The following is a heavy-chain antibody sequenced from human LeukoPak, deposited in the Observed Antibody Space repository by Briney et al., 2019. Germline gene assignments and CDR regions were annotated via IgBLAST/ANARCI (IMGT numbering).Heavy chain of an antibody. CDR2: IGSSGSTK. D-gene: IGHD3-22*01. Sequence: GGSLSLSCAASGFTFSGYTMNWVRQAPGKGLEWVSYIGSSGSTKYYADSVKGRFTISRDNSKNTMYLQMNSLRAEDTAMYYCARAPMSSVSSGFGGAFDLWGQGTMVTVSS. V-gene: IGHV3-48*01. J-gene: IGHJ3*01. CDR3: ARAPMSSVSSGFGGAFDL. CDR1: GFTFSGYT.